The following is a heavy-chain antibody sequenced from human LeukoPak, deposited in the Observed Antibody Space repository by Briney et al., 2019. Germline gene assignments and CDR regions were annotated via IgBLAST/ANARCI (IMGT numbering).Heavy chain of an antibody. Sequence: GGSLRLSCAASGFTFGSYGIYWVRQAPGKGLEWVGRIKSKTDGGTTDYAAPVKGRFTISRDDSKNTLYLQMNSLKTEDTAVYYCTTGLTGTTRGNYWGQGTLVTVSS. D-gene: IGHD1-7*01. CDR1: GFTFGSYG. J-gene: IGHJ4*02. V-gene: IGHV3-15*07. CDR2: IKSKTDGGTT. CDR3: TTGLTGTTRGNY.